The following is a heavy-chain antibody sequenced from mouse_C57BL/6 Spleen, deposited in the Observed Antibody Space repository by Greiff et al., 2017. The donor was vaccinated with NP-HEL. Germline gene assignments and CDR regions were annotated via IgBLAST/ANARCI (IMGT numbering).Heavy chain of an antibody. V-gene: IGHV1-22*01. CDR3: ARSFITTVEDFDY. CDR2: INPNNGGT. J-gene: IGHJ2*01. D-gene: IGHD1-1*01. CDR1: GYTFTDYN. Sequence: VQLQQSGPELVKPGASVKMSCKASGYTFTDYNMHWVKQSHGKSLEWIGYINPNNGGTSYNQKFKGKATLTVNKSSSTAYMELRSLTSEDSAVYYCARSFITTVEDFDYWGQGTTLTVSS.